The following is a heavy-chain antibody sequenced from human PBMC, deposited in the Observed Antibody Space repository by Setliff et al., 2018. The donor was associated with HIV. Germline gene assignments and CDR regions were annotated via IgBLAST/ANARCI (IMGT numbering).Heavy chain of an antibody. Sequence: SETLSLTCSVSGDSIRSSDGYYWGWIRQPPGKGLEWIGSIFHTGSTYYSESLKSRVTISVDTSKHQFSLKLSSVTAADTAVYYCARVQMAYAAFDVWGQGTMVTVSS. CDR3: ARVQMAYAAFDV. CDR2: IFHTGST. V-gene: IGHV4-39*07. D-gene: IGHD4-17*01. CDR1: GDSIRSSDGYY. J-gene: IGHJ3*01.